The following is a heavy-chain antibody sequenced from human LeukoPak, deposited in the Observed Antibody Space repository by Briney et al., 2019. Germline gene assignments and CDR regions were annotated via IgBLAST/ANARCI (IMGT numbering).Heavy chain of an antibody. CDR2: IYYSGST. V-gene: IGHV4-31*03. CDR1: GGSISSGGYY. D-gene: IGHD6-19*01. J-gene: IGHJ6*02. Sequence: PSETLSLTCTVSGGSISSGGYYWSWIRQHPGKGLEWIGYIYYSGSTYYNPSLKSRVTISVDTSKNQFSLRLSSVTAADTAVYYCARDRGLDYYGMDVWGQGTTVTVSS. CDR3: ARDRGLDYYGMDV.